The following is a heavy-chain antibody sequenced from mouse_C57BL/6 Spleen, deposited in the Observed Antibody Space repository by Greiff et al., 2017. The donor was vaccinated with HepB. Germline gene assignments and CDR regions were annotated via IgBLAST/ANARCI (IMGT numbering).Heavy chain of an antibody. CDR1: GFTFSSYA. CDR3: ARADDGYYTLFAY. D-gene: IGHD2-3*01. Sequence: EVKLQESGGGLVKPGGSLKLSCAASGFTFSSYAMSWVRQTPEKRLEWVATISDGGSYTYYPDNVKGRFTISRDNAKNNLYLQMSHLKSEDTAMYYCARADDGYYTLFAYWGQGTLFTVSA. CDR2: ISDGGSYT. V-gene: IGHV5-4*03. J-gene: IGHJ3*01.